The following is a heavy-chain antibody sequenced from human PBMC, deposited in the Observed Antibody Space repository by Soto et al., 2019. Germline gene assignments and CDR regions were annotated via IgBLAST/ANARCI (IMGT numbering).Heavy chain of an antibody. D-gene: IGHD3-3*01. V-gene: IGHV3-33*01. J-gene: IGHJ6*02. CDR1: GFTFSSYG. CDR2: IWYDGSNK. CDR3: ARDAGYDFWSGYYPGSYYYYGMDV. Sequence: GGSLRLSCAASGFTFSSYGMHWVRQAPGKGLEWVAVIWYDGSNKYYADSVKGRFTISRDNSKNTLYLQMNSLRAEDTAVYYCARDAGYDFWSGYYPGSYYYYGMDVWGQGTTVTVSS.